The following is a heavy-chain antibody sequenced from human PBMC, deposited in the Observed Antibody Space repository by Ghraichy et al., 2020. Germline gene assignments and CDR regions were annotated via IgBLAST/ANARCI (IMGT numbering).Heavy chain of an antibody. J-gene: IGHJ4*02. CDR3: ARKYSNSWVDY. V-gene: IGHV3-21*01. D-gene: IGHD6-13*01. CDR2: ISSSSSYI. Sequence: GGSLRLSCAASGFIFSSYSMTWVRQAPGKWLEWVSSISSSSSYINYADSVKGRFTISRDNTNNSLFLQLNSLRAEDTALYYCARKYSNSWVDYWGQGTLVTVSS. CDR1: GFIFSSYS.